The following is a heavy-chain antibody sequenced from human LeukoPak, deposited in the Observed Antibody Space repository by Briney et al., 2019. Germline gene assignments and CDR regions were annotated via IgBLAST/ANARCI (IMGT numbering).Heavy chain of an antibody. CDR1: GFTFSSYA. D-gene: IGHD5-12*01. J-gene: IGHJ5*02. V-gene: IGHV3-23*01. Sequence: HPGGYLRLSCAASGFTFSSYAMSWVRQAPGKGLEWVSAISGSGGSTYYADSVKGRFTISRDNSKNTLYLQMNSLRAEDTAVYYCAKDIVAAPSGWFDPWGQGTLVTVSS. CDR3: AKDIVAAPSGWFDP. CDR2: ISGSGGST.